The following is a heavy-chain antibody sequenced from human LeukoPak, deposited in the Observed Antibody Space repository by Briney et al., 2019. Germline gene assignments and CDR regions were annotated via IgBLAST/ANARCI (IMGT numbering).Heavy chain of an antibody. V-gene: IGHV4-4*09. Sequence: SETPSLTCTVSGGSISSYYWNWIRQSPGKGLEWIGYIHVSGGTSYDPSLKSRVTISIDTSKNQFSLKLSSVTAADTAVYYCAKGTSTVVTPNYYYYYSMDVWGKGTTVTVSS. CDR3: AKGTSTVVTPNYYYYYSMDV. CDR1: GGSISSYY. CDR2: IHVSGGT. D-gene: IGHD4-23*01. J-gene: IGHJ6*03.